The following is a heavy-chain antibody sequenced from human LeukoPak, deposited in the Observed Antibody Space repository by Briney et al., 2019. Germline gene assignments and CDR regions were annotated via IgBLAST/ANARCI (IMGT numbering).Heavy chain of an antibody. V-gene: IGHV3-21*01. Sequence: GGSLRLSCVVSGFTFSTHTMNWVRRAPGKGLEWVSAISGSSTFIYYADSVKGRFTISREDAKNSLFLQMDSLRAADTAVYYCSRGWELIHPNSNYYMDVWGKGTMVTVSS. D-gene: IGHD3-10*01. CDR1: GFTFSTHT. J-gene: IGHJ6*03. CDR2: ISGSSTFI. CDR3: SRGWELIHPNSNYYMDV.